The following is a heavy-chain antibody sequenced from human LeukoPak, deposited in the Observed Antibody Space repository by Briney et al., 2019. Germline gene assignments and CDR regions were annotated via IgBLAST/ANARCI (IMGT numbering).Heavy chain of an antibody. J-gene: IGHJ6*03. CDR2: INSDGSST. CDR3: ARGDYYDSSGYNYYYYYMDV. CDR1: GFTFSSYW. D-gene: IGHD3-22*01. V-gene: IGHV3-74*01. Sequence: GGSLRLSCAASGFTFSSYWMHWVRQAPGKGLVWASRINSDGSSTSYADSVKGRFTISRDNAKNTLYLQMNSLRAEDTAVYYCARGDYYDSSGYNYYYYYMDVWGKGTTVTVSS.